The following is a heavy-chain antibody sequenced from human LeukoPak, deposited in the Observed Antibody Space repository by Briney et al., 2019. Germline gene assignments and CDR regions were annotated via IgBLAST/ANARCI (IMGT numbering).Heavy chain of an antibody. D-gene: IGHD2-2*01. CDR3: ARGYSSTSLEQNYYYYGMDV. Sequence: SETLSLTCAVYGGSFSGYYWSWIRQPPGKGLGWIGEINHSGSTNYNPSLKSRVTISVDTSKNQFSLKLSSVTAADTAVYYCARGYSSTSLEQNYYYYGMDVWGQGTTVTVSS. CDR1: GGSFSGYY. CDR2: INHSGST. V-gene: IGHV4-34*01. J-gene: IGHJ6*02.